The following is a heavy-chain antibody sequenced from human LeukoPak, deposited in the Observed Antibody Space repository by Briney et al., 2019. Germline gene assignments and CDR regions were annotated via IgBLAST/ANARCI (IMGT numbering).Heavy chain of an antibody. Sequence: GGSLRLSCAASGFSFRDYNVNWVRQPPGKGLEWVSYISRDSNIIYYADSVKGRFTISRDNSKNTLYLQMNSLRAEDTAVYYCAKIRSAVRVNWFDPWGQGTLVTVSS. CDR2: ISRDSNII. CDR1: GFSFRDYN. D-gene: IGHD3-10*01. J-gene: IGHJ5*02. CDR3: AKIRSAVRVNWFDP. V-gene: IGHV3-48*01.